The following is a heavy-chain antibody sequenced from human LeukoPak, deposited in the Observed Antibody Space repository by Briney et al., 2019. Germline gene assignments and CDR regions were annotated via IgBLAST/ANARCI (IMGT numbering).Heavy chain of an antibody. Sequence: GGSLRLSCAASGFTFSSYAMHWVRQAPGKGLEWVAVISYDGSNKYYADSVKGRFTISRDNSKNTLYLQMNSLRAEDTAVYYCAKAYQPQYGSGSPNWFDPWGQGTLVTVSS. V-gene: IGHV3-30-3*01. CDR3: AKAYQPQYGSGSPNWFDP. J-gene: IGHJ5*02. CDR2: ISYDGSNK. D-gene: IGHD3-10*01. CDR1: GFTFSSYA.